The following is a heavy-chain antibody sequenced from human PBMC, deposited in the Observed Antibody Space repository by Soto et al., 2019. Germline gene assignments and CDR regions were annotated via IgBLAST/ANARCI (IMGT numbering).Heavy chain of an antibody. Sequence: SVKVSCKASGGTFSSYTISWVRQAPGQGLEWMGRIIPILGIANYAQKFQGRVTITADKSTSTAYMEPSSLRSEDTAVYYCAREGAVLGHSDDYYYMDVWGKGATVTVSS. V-gene: IGHV1-69*04. J-gene: IGHJ6*03. D-gene: IGHD2-8*01. CDR2: IIPILGIA. CDR1: GGTFSSYT. CDR3: AREGAVLGHSDDYYYMDV.